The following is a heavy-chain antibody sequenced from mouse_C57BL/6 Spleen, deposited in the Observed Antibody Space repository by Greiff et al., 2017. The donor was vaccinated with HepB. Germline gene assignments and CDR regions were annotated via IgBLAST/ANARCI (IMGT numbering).Heavy chain of an antibody. J-gene: IGHJ4*01. V-gene: IGHV1-76*01. Sequence: QVQLQQSGAELVRPGASVKLSCKASGYTFTDYYINWVKQRPGQGLEWVARIYPGSGNTYYNEKFKGKATLTAEKSSSTAYMQLSSLTSEYSAVYFCARIGNYYAMDYWGQGTSVTVSS. CDR1: GYTFTDYY. D-gene: IGHD2-14*01. CDR2: IYPGSGNT. CDR3: ARIGNYYAMDY.